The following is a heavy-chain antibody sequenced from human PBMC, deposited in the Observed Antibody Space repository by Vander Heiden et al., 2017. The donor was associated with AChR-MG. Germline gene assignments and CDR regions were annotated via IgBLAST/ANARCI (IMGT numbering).Heavy chain of an antibody. V-gene: IGHV3-23*01. CDR3: ATPGRCISASCYRGSGMDV. J-gene: IGHJ6*02. CDR2: ISGSGDTI. Sequence: EVQLLESGGGLVQPGGSLRLSCAAAGFTFSSYAMSWVRQAPGKGLEWVSTISGSGDTIYYADSVKGRFTISRDNSKNTLYLQMNNLRAEDTAVYYCATPGRCISASCYRGSGMDVWGQGTTVTVSS. CDR1: GFTFSSYA. D-gene: IGHD2-2*01.